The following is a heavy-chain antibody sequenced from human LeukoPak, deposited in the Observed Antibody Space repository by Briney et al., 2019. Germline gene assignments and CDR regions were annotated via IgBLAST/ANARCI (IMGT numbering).Heavy chain of an antibody. CDR2: IYYSGST. J-gene: IGHJ2*01. CDR3: ARAWPLSDPWYFDL. D-gene: IGHD5-24*01. V-gene: IGHV4-59*01. CDR1: GGSISSYY. Sequence: SETLSLTCTVSGGSISSYYWSWIRQPPGKGLEWTGYIYYSGSTNYNPSLKSRVTISVDTSKNQFSLKLSSVTAADTAVYYCARAWPLSDPWYFDLWGRGTLVTVSS.